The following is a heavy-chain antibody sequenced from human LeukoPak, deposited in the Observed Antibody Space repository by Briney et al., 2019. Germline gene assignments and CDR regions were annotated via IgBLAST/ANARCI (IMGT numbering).Heavy chain of an antibody. CDR1: GFTFSSYG. Sequence: PGGSLRLSCAASGFTFSSYGMHWVRQAPGKGLEWVAVIWYDGSNKYYADSVKGRFTISRDNSKNTLYLQMNSLRAEDTAVYYCAREGGWSGYNFGQPNYYYYYMDVWGKGTTVTVSS. D-gene: IGHD3-3*01. J-gene: IGHJ6*03. CDR2: IWYDGSNK. V-gene: IGHV3-33*01. CDR3: AREGGWSGYNFGQPNYYYYYMDV.